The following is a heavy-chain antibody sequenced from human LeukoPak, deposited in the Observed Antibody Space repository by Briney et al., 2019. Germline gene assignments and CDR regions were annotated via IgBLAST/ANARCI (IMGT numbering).Heavy chain of an antibody. CDR2: IYTSGST. CDR1: GGSISSGSYY. CDR3: XXXXXXRLPYYYYYMDV. Sequence: SETLSLTCTVSGGSISSGSYYWSWIRQPAGKGLEWIGRIYTSGSTNYNPSLKSRVTISVDTSKNQFSLKLSSVTAADTAVYXXXXXXXXRLPYYYYYMDVWGKGTTVTISS. J-gene: IGHJ6*03. V-gene: IGHV4-61*02.